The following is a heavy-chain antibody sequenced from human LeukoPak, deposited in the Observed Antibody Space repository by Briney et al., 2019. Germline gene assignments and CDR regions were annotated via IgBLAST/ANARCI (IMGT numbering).Heavy chain of an antibody. CDR3: AKDRFGGYSSSFFDY. D-gene: IGHD6-6*01. J-gene: IGHJ4*02. CDR2: ISGSGGST. Sequence: GGFLRLSCAASGFTFSSYAMSWVRQAPGKGLEWVSAISGSGGSTYYADSVKGRFTISRDNSKNTLYLQMNSLRAEDTAVYYCAKDRFGGYSSSFFDYWGQGTLVTVSS. V-gene: IGHV3-23*01. CDR1: GFTFSSYA.